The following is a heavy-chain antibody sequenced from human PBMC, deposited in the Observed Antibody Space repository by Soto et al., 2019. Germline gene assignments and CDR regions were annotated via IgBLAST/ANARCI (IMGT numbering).Heavy chain of an antibody. CDR2: ISSSSSVI. D-gene: IGHD7-27*01. CDR3: ARDLSWVSNLYSFMDF. V-gene: IGHV3-48*01. Sequence: SWVRKETGKGLEWVSYISSSSSVIDYADSVKGRFTVSRDNARNSLYLQMNSLRAEDTAVYYCARDLSWVSNLYSFMDFWGKGTTVTVS. J-gene: IGHJ6*03.